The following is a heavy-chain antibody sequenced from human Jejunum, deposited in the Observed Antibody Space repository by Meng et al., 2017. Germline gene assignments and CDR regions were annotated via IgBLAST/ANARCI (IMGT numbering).Heavy chain of an antibody. D-gene: IGHD3-9*01. Sequence: EVQLLESGGGLGQRGGSLRLSCAASGFTFNTHALSWVRQAPGKGLEWVSGISGSDGGTYYAASVKGRFTISRDNSKNTLYLQMNSLRAEDTAVYYCAKDVVRSYDILTDYPRFDYWGQGTLVTVSS. V-gene: IGHV3-23*01. CDR2: ISGSDGGT. CDR3: AKDVVRSYDILTDYPRFDY. J-gene: IGHJ4*02. CDR1: GFTFNTHA.